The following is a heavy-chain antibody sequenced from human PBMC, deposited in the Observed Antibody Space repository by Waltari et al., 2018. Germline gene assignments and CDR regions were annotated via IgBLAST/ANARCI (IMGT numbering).Heavy chain of an antibody. Sequence: QVQLQQWGAGLLKPSETLSLTCAVYGGSFSGYYWSWIRQPPGKGLEWIGEINTSGSTNYNPPLKSRVTISVDTSKTQFSLKLSSVTAADTAVYYCARGRRAARAYYFDYWGQGTLVTVSS. CDR2: INTSGST. CDR3: ARGRRAARAYYFDY. CDR1: GGSFSGYY. D-gene: IGHD6-6*01. V-gene: IGHV4-34*01. J-gene: IGHJ4*02.